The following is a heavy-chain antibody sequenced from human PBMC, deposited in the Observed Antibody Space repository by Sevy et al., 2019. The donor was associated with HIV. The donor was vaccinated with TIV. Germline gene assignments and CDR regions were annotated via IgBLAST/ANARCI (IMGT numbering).Heavy chain of an antibody. J-gene: IGHJ6*02. CDR1: GFTFSSYS. CDR2: ISSSSSTI. CDR3: ARDSILAMIVVVPYYYHGMDV. D-gene: IGHD3-22*01. Sequence: GGSLRLSCAASGFTFSSYSMNWVRQAPGKGLEWVSYISSSSSTIYYADSVKGRFTISRDNAKNSLYLQMNSLRDEDTAVYYCARDSILAMIVVVPYYYHGMDVWGQGTTVTVSS. V-gene: IGHV3-48*02.